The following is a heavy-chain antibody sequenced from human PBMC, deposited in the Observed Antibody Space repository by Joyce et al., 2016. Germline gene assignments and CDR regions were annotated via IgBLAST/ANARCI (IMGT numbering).Heavy chain of an antibody. J-gene: IGHJ4*02. Sequence: EVQLLESGGGLVQPGGSLRLSCAASGFTFSTYAMSWVRQAPGRGLQWVSTPSGSGVTTYYADSVRGRFTISRDNSKNTLYLQMNSLRAEDTAVYYCAKVHQQWLVLRPIDYWGQGTLVTVSS. D-gene: IGHD6-19*01. CDR3: AKVHQQWLVLRPIDY. CDR1: GFTFSTYA. V-gene: IGHV3-23*01. CDR2: PSGSGVTT.